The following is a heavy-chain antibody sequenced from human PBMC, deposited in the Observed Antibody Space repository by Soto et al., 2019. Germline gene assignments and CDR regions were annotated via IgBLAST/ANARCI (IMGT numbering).Heavy chain of an antibody. D-gene: IGHD4-17*01. Sequence: QVQLVQSGAEVKKPGSSVKVSCKASGGTFSSYTISWVRQAPGQGLEWMGRIIPILGIANYAQKFQGRVTXTXXKSTRTAYRELSSLRSEDTAGYYCARGTTGPAFDPWGQGTLVTVSS. V-gene: IGHV1-69*02. CDR2: IIPILGIA. CDR3: ARGTTGPAFDP. CDR1: GGTFSSYT. J-gene: IGHJ5*02.